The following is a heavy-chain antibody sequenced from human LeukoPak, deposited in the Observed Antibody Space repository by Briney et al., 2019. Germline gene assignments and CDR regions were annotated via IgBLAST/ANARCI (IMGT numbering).Heavy chain of an antibody. CDR1: DGSITNYD. J-gene: IGHJ4*02. Sequence: SETLSLTCTVSDGSITNYDWSWVRQPPGKGLEFIGHVHYSGTTNYNPSLKSRVTISVDTSKNQFSLKLSSVTAADTAVYYCARHGPYCSGGSCYDIDYWGQGTLVTVSS. V-gene: IGHV4-59*08. CDR3: ARHGPYCSGGSCYDIDY. CDR2: VHYSGTT. D-gene: IGHD2-15*01.